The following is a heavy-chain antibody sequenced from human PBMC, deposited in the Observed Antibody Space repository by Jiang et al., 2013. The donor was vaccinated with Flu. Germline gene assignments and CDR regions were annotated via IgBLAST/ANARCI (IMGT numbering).Heavy chain of an antibody. J-gene: IGHJ4*02. Sequence: FQGRVTITADKSTSTAYMELSSLRSEDTAVYYCARAVGYGDYVGEPPDYWGQGTLVTVSS. V-gene: IGHV1-69*04. D-gene: IGHD4-17*01. CDR3: ARAVGYGDYVGEPPDY.